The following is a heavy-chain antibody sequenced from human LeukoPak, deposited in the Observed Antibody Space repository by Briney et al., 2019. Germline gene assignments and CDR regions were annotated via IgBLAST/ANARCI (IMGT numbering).Heavy chain of an antibody. CDR1: GFTFSTYS. CDR3: ARDEYSSGWRARLLLLDY. Sequence: GGSLRLSCAAPGFTFSTYSMNWVRQAPGKGLEWVSSISSVSSYIYYADSVKGRFTISRDNAKNSLYLQMNSLRAEDTAVYYCARDEYSSGWRARLLLLDYWGQGTLVTVSS. CDR2: ISSVSSYI. J-gene: IGHJ4*02. V-gene: IGHV3-21*01. D-gene: IGHD6-25*01.